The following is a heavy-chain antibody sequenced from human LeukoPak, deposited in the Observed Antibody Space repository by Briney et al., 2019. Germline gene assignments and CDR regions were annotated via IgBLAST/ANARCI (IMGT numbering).Heavy chain of an antibody. Sequence: GGSLRLSCSASGFTFSSYAMHWVRQAPGKGLEYVSAISSNGGSTYYADSVKGRFTISRDNSRNTLYLQMSSLRAEDTAVYYCVTNYDISTLYYGMDVWGQGTTVTVSS. D-gene: IGHD3-9*01. V-gene: IGHV3-64D*09. J-gene: IGHJ6*02. CDR1: GFTFSSYA. CDR2: ISSNGGST. CDR3: VTNYDISTLYYGMDV.